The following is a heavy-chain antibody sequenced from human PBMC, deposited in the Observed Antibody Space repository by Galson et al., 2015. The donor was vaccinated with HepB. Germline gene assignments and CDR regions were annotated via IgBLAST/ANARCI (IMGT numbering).Heavy chain of an antibody. CDR2: IKSKTDGGTT. Sequence: SLRLSCAASGFTFGNAWMSWVRQAPGKGLEWVGRIKSKTDGGTTDYAAPVKGRFTISRDDSKNTLYLQMNSLKTEDTAVYYCTTGGTAPLWFGESQYYYYYMDVWGKGTTVTVSS. J-gene: IGHJ6*03. D-gene: IGHD3-10*01. CDR3: TTGGTAPLWFGESQYYYYYMDV. V-gene: IGHV3-15*01. CDR1: GFTFGNAW.